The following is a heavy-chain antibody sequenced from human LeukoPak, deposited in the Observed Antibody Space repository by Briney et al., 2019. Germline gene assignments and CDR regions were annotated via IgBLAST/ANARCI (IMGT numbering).Heavy chain of an antibody. CDR1: GFTFSRHG. D-gene: IGHD3-10*01. J-gene: IGHJ4*02. CDR2: ISGSGGST. V-gene: IGHV3-23*01. CDR3: AKLPSGYYGSGSYYNAWIDY. Sequence: GGSLRLSCAASGFTFSRHGMNWVRQAPGKGLEWVSAISGSGGSTYYADPVKGRFTISRDNSKNTLYLQMNSLRAEDTAVYYCAKLPSGYYGSGSYYNAWIDYWGQGTLVTVSS.